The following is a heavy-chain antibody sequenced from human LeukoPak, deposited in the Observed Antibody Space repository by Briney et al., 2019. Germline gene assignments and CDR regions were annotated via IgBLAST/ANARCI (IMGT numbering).Heavy chain of an antibody. CDR1: GFTFSDYA. D-gene: IGHD6-13*01. J-gene: IGHJ4*02. CDR2: ISDNGVNT. Sequence: PGGSLRLSCVASGFTFSDYAMTWVRQAPGKGLEWVSAISDNGVNTYSADSVKGRFTISRDNAKNTLSLQTKSLRAEDTAMYYCAKSPSRGKVSAAVRYFDYWGQGTLVTVSS. V-gene: IGHV3-23*01. CDR3: AKSPSRGKVSAAVRYFDY.